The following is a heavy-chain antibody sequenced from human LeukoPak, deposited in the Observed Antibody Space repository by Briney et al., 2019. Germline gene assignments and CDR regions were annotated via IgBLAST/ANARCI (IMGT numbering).Heavy chain of an antibody. CDR2: IYSGGST. Sequence: GGSLRLSCAASGFTVSSNYMSWVRQAPGKGLEWVSVIYSGGSTYYADSVKGRFTISRDNSKNTLYLQMNSLRAEDTAVYYCARVWYGKHCGCDCYSGSFDYWGQGTLVTVSS. D-gene: IGHD2-21*02. J-gene: IGHJ4*01. V-gene: IGHV3-66*01. CDR1: GFTVSSNY. CDR3: ARVWYGKHCGCDCYSGSFDY.